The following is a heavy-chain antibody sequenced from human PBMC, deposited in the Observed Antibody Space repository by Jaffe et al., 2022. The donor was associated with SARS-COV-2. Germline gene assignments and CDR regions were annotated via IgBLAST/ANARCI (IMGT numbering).Heavy chain of an antibody. J-gene: IGHJ4*02. V-gene: IGHV6-1*01. CDR1: GDSVSSNSAA. D-gene: IGHD6-13*01. CDR2: TYYRSKWYS. CDR3: ARTGQQKQLVDY. Sequence: QVQLQQSGPGLVKPSQTLSLTCAIAGDSVSSNSAAWNWIRQSPSRGLEWLGRTYYRSKWYSDYAMSMKSRIIINPDTSKNQFSLQLNSVTPEDTAVYYCARTGQQKQLVDYWGQGILVTVSS.